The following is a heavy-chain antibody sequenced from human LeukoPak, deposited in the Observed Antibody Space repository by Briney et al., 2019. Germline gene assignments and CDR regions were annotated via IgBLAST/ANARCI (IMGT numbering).Heavy chain of an antibody. D-gene: IGHD6-19*01. CDR1: GFTFSSYA. CDR3: AKAVSSGWSYYYGMDV. Sequence: GGSLRLSCAASGFTFSSYAMSWVRQAPGKGLEWVSAISGSGGSTYYADSVKGRFTIPRDNSKNTLYLQMNSLRAEDTAVYYCAKAVSSGWSYYYGMDVWGQGTTVTVSS. CDR2: ISGSGGST. J-gene: IGHJ6*02. V-gene: IGHV3-23*01.